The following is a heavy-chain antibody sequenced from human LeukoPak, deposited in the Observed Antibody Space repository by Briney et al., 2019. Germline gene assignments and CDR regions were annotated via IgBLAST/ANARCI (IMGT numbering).Heavy chain of an antibody. J-gene: IGHJ5*02. CDR3: ARCVEPTTDRSFDP. CDR1: GYTFTDSY. V-gene: IGHV1-2*02. CDR2: NNPNSAGT. Sequence: SVKVSCKASGYTFTDSYMHWVRHTPGQGLELMVFNNPNSAGTEYAQKFEGRVTMTRDTYISTAYMELSRLRSDDTAVYYCARCVEPTTDRSFDPWGQGTLVTVSS. D-gene: IGHD3-16*02.